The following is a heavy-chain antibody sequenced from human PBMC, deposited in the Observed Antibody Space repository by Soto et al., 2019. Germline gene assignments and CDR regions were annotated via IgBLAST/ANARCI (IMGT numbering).Heavy chain of an antibody. J-gene: IGHJ3*02. CDR2: ISYDGSNK. V-gene: IGHV3-30-3*01. Sequence: QVQLVESGGGVVQPGRSLRLSCAASGFTFSSYAMHWVRQAPGKGLEWVAVISYDGSNKYYADSVKGRFTISRDNSENTLYLQMNSLRAEDTAVYYCARSGIGGDAFDIWGQGTMVTVSS. D-gene: IGHD3-16*01. CDR1: GFTFSSYA. CDR3: ARSGIGGDAFDI.